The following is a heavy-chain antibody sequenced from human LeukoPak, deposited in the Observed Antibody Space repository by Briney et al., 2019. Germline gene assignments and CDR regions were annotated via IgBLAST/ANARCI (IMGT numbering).Heavy chain of an antibody. Sequence: PGGSLRLSCAASGFTFSNYWMHWVRQAPGKGLEWVSVIYSGGSTYYADSVKGRFTISRDNSKNTLYLQMNSLRAEDTAVYYCARTINYYDSSGYYYWGQGTLVTVSS. D-gene: IGHD3-22*01. CDR1: GFTFSNYW. CDR3: ARTINYYDSSGYYY. J-gene: IGHJ4*02. V-gene: IGHV3-53*01. CDR2: IYSGGST.